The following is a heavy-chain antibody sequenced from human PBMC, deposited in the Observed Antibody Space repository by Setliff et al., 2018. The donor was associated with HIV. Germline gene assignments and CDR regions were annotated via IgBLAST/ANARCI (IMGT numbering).Heavy chain of an antibody. D-gene: IGHD3-16*01. Sequence: SETLSLTCSVSGGSLISGGYYWSWIRQHPGKGLEWIGYVYYTGKTYYNPSLESRISMSVDTSKNQFSLKLTSVTAADTAIYYCVNPSGAMGDFDSWGQGTLVTVSS. CDR2: VYYTGKT. V-gene: IGHV4-31*03. J-gene: IGHJ4*02. CDR3: VNPSGAMGDFDS. CDR1: GGSLISGGYY.